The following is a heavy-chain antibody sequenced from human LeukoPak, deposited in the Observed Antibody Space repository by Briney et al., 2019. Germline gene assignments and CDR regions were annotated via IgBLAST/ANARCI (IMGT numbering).Heavy chain of an antibody. CDR1: GYAFTSYG. Sequence: GASVKVSCKASGYAFTSYGISWVRQAPGQGLEWMGWISAYNGNTNYAQKLQGRVTMTTDTSTSTAYMELRSLRSDDTAVYYCARIYYDFWSGYYTLIDYWGQGTLVTVSS. J-gene: IGHJ4*02. D-gene: IGHD3-3*01. CDR2: ISAYNGNT. CDR3: ARIYYDFWSGYYTLIDY. V-gene: IGHV1-18*01.